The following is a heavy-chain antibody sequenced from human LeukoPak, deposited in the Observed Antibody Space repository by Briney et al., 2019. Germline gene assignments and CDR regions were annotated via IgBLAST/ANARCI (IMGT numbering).Heavy chain of an antibody. CDR1: GGXISSYY. D-gene: IGHD3-16*01. Sequence: SETLSLTCTVSGGXISSYYCSWIRQPPGKGLEWIGYIYYSGSTNYNPSLKSRVTISVDTSKNQFSLKLSSVTAADTAVYYCARGLGDYWGQGTLVTVSS. CDR2: IYYSGST. V-gene: IGHV4-59*08. J-gene: IGHJ4*02. CDR3: ARGLGDY.